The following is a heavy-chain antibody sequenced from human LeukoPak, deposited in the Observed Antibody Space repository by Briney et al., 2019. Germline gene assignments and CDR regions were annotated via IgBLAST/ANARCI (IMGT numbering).Heavy chain of an antibody. CDR2: IKQDGSEK. D-gene: IGHD4-11*01. CDR3: AFASDYRPFYFDY. V-gene: IGHV3-7*01. J-gene: IGHJ4*02. Sequence: GGSLRLSCAASGFTFSSYWMSWVRQAPGKGLEWVANIKQDGSEKYYVDSVKGRFTISRDNAKNSLYLQMNSLRAEDTAVYYCAFASDYRPFYFDYWGQGTLVTVSS. CDR1: GFTFSSYW.